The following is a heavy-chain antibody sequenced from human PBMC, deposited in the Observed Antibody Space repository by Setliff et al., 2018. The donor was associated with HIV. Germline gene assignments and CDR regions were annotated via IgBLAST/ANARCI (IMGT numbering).Heavy chain of an antibody. V-gene: IGHV3-21*04. J-gene: IGHJ4*02. Sequence: NPGGSLRLSCAASGFTFSSYSMNWVRQAPGKGLEWVSSISSSSSYIYYADSVKGRFTMSRDNSKNTLFLVLTSLRPEDTAVYYCAKQVSGYFDYWGQGALVTVSS. CDR1: GFTFSSYS. CDR3: AKQVSGYFDY. CDR2: ISSSSSYI. D-gene: IGHD3-10*01.